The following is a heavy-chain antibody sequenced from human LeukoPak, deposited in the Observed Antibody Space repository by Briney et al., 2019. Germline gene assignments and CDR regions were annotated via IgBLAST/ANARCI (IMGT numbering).Heavy chain of an antibody. Sequence: PGGSLRLSCAASGFTFSSYSMNWVREAPGKGLEWVANIKQDGSEKYYLDSVKGRFTISRDNAKNSLYLQMNSLRAEDTAVYYCAREIGGASAYWGQGTLVTVSS. CDR1: GFTFSSYS. CDR2: IKQDGSEK. CDR3: AREIGGASAY. D-gene: IGHD1-26*01. J-gene: IGHJ4*02. V-gene: IGHV3-7*01.